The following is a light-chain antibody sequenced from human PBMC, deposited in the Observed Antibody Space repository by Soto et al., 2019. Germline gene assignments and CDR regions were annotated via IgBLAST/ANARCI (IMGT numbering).Light chain of an antibody. V-gene: IGLV2-14*01. CDR3: SSYTSSSTSDVV. Sequence: QSALTQPASVSGSPGQSITISCTGTSSDVGGYKYVSRYQQYPGKAPKLMIYEVSNRPSGVSNRFSGSKSGNTASLTISGLQAEDEADYYCSSYTSSSTSDVVFGGGTKLTVL. J-gene: IGLJ2*01. CDR1: SSDVGGYKY. CDR2: EVS.